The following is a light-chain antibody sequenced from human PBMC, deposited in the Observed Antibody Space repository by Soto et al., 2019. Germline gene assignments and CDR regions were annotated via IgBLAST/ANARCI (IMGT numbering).Light chain of an antibody. V-gene: IGKV2-29*01. CDR1: QSLLHSDGKTY. Sequence: DIVMTQTPLSLSVTPVQPASISCKSSQSLLHSDGKTYWYWYQQKPGQAPRLLIYGASSRATGIPDRFSGSGSGTDFTLTISRLEPEDFAVYYCQHSSSSPLLTFGGGTKVDIK. CDR3: QHSSSSPLLT. J-gene: IGKJ4*01. CDR2: GAS.